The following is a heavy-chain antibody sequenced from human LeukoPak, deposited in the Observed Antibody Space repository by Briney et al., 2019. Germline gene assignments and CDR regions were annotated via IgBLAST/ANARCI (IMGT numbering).Heavy chain of an antibody. J-gene: IGHJ5*02. D-gene: IGHD3-3*01. Sequence: PSETLSLTCAVYGGSFSGYYWSWIRQPPGKGLEWIGYIYYSGSTNYNPSLKSRVTISVDTSKNQFSLKLSSVTAADTAVYYCAREDYDFWSGSNWFDPWGQGTLVTVSS. CDR3: AREDYDFWSGSNWFDP. CDR1: GGSFSGYY. V-gene: IGHV4-59*01. CDR2: IYYSGST.